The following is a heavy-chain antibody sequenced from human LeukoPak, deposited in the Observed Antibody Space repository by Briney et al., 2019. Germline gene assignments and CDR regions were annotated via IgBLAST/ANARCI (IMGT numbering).Heavy chain of an antibody. D-gene: IGHD3-10*01. CDR1: GFTFSSYW. CDR2: IKQDGSEK. Sequence: GGSLRLSCAASGFTFSSYWMSWVRQAPGKGLEWVANIKQDGSEKYYVDSVKGRFTISRDNAKNSLYLQMNSLRAEDTAVYYCARGGEYKYYYYYYMDVWGKGTTVTISS. J-gene: IGHJ6*03. CDR3: ARGGEYKYYYYYYMDV. V-gene: IGHV3-7*01.